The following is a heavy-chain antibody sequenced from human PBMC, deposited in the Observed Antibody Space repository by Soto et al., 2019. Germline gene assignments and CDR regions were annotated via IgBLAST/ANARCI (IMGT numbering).Heavy chain of an antibody. D-gene: IGHD1-1*01. Sequence: EVQLVESGGGLVQPGGSLRLSCAASGFTFSSYSMNWVRQAPGKGLEWVAFFRSSDNRILYADSVKGRFTISRDDARNSLYLPMSSLRAEDMAVYYCARDYNWAFDIWGQGTMVTVSS. CDR3: ARDYNWAFDI. V-gene: IGHV3-48*01. CDR2: FRSSDNRI. CDR1: GFTFSSYS. J-gene: IGHJ3*02.